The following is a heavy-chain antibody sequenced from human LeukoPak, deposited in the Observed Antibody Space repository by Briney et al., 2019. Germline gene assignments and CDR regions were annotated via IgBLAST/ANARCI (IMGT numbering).Heavy chain of an antibody. Sequence: SQTLSLTCTVSGGSISSGSYYWSWIRQPAGKGLEWIGRIYTSGSTNYNPSLKSRVAISVDTSKNQFSLKLSSVTAADTAVYYCAREARAVPRMVATGNWFDPWGQGTLVTVSS. CDR3: AREARAVPRMVATGNWFDP. CDR2: IYTSGST. D-gene: IGHD5-12*01. J-gene: IGHJ5*02. CDR1: GGSISSGSYY. V-gene: IGHV4-61*02.